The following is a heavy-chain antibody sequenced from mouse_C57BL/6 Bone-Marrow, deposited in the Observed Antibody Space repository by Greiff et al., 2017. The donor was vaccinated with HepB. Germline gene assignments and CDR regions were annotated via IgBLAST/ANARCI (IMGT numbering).Heavy chain of an antibody. V-gene: IGHV1-81*01. Sequence: VQRVESGAELARPGASVKLSCKASGYTFTSYGISWVKQRTGQGLEWIGEIYPRSGNTYYNEKFKGKATLTADKSSSTGYMELRSLTSEDSAVYFCARSTTVVAPYFDVWGTGTTVTVSS. D-gene: IGHD1-1*01. CDR1: GYTFTSYG. CDR2: IYPRSGNT. CDR3: ARSTTVVAPYFDV. J-gene: IGHJ1*03.